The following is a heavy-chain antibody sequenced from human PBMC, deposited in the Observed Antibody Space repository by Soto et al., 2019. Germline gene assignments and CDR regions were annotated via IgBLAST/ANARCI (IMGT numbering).Heavy chain of an antibody. CDR2: ILYDGSNK. CDR3: ARELILGSLSVYYYHGMDV. D-gene: IGHD3-9*01. J-gene: IGHJ6*02. V-gene: IGHV3-33*01. Sequence: GGSLRLSCTASGFSFRSYAMHWVRQAPGKGLEWVAVILYDGSNKHFAGSVKGRFTVSRDNSNDTFYLQMDSLRAEDTAVYYCARELILGSLSVYYYHGMDVWGQGTTVTVSS. CDR1: GFSFRSYA.